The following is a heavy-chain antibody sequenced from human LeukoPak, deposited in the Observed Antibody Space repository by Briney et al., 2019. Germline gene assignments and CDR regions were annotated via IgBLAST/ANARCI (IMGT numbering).Heavy chain of an antibody. D-gene: IGHD5-12*01. V-gene: IGHV3-48*03. CDR2: ISSSGSTI. Sequence: GGSLRLACAVSGFTFSSYEMNWVPQAPGKGLEWVSYISSSGSTIYYADSVKGRFTISRDNAKNSLYLQMNSLRAEDTAVYYCVRETGWLFDFWGQGTLVIVSS. J-gene: IGHJ4*02. CDR3: VRETGWLFDF. CDR1: GFTFSSYE.